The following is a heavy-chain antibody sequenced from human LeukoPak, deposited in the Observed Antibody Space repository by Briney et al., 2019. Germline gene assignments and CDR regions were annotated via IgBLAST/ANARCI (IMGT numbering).Heavy chain of an antibody. D-gene: IGHD5-12*01. CDR3: AKVLGYVQGYYFDY. Sequence: PGRSLRLSCAASGFTFSSYGMHWVRQAPGKGLEWVAVISYDGSNKYYADSVKGRFTISRDNSKNTLYLQMNSLRAEDTAVYYCAKVLGYVQGYYFDYWDQGTLVTVSS. CDR2: ISYDGSNK. V-gene: IGHV3-30*18. CDR1: GFTFSSYG. J-gene: IGHJ4*02.